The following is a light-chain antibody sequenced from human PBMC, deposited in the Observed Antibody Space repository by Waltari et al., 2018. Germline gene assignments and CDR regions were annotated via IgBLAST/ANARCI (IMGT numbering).Light chain of an antibody. CDR3: QQYDNLPIT. V-gene: IGKV1-33*01. J-gene: IGKJ5*01. CDR2: DAS. Sequence: DIQMTQSPSSLSASVGDRVTITCQASQDISNYLNWYQQKPGKAPKLLIYDASNLETGVPSRFSGRGAGTDFTFTISSLQPEDIATYYGQQYDNLPITFGQGTRLEIK. CDR1: QDISNY.